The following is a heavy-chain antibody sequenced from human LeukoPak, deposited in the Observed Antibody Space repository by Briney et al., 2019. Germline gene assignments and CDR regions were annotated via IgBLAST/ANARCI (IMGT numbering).Heavy chain of an antibody. CDR2: IYTSGST. CDR1: GGSISSYY. J-gene: IGHJ4*02. Sequence: SETLSLTCTVSGGSISSYYWSWIRQPAGKGLEWIGRIYTSGSTNYNPSLKSRVTMSVDTSKNQFSLKLSSVTAADTAVYYCARVGDTIFGVVIDCWGQGTLVTVSS. V-gene: IGHV4-4*07. D-gene: IGHD3-3*01. CDR3: ARVGDTIFGVVIDC.